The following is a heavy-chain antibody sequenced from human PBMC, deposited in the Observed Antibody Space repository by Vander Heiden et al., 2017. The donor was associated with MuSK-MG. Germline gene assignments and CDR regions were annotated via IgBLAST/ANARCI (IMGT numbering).Heavy chain of an antibody. CDR1: GFTFSSYE. V-gene: IGHV3-48*03. CDR2: ISSSGSTI. J-gene: IGHJ4*02. CDR3: ASQIAVAFDY. Sequence: EVQLVESGGGLVQPGGSLRLSCAASGFTFSSYEMNWVRQAPGKGLEWVSYISSSGSTIYYADSVKGRFTISRDNAKNSLYLQMNSLRAEDTAVYYCASQIAVAFDYWGQGTLVTVSS. D-gene: IGHD6-19*01.